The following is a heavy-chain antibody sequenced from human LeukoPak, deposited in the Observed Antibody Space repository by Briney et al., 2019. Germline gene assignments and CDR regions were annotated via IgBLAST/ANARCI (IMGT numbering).Heavy chain of an antibody. CDR3: ATIAARRGHYYCYYGMDV. CDR2: INHSGST. CDR1: GGSFSGYY. J-gene: IGHJ6*02. Sequence: PSETLSLTCAVYGGSFSGYYWSWIRQPPGKGLEWIGEINHSGSTNYNPSLKSRVTISVDTSKNQFSLKLSSVTAADTAVYYCATIAARRGHYYCYYGMDVWGQGTTVTVSS. V-gene: IGHV4-34*01. D-gene: IGHD6-6*01.